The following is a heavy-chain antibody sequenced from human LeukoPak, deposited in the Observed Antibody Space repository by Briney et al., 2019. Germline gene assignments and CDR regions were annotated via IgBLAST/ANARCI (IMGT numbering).Heavy chain of an antibody. D-gene: IGHD2-15*01. V-gene: IGHV4-61*02. CDR3: AGGTCSGGSCYSLGGIDY. CDR1: GGSLSSGSYD. Sequence: SETLSLTCTVSGGSLSSGSYDGGWGRQPAGKGLEWIGRIYTSGSTNYNPSLKSRVTISVDTSKNQFSLKLSSVTAADTAVYYCAGGTCSGGSCYSLGGIDYWGQGTLVTVSS. CDR2: IYTSGST. J-gene: IGHJ4*02.